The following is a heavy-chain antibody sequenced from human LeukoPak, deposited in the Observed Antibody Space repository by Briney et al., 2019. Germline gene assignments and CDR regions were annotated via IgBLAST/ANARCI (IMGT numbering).Heavy chain of an antibody. V-gene: IGHV4-38-2*02. CDR3: ARVTVGYFDY. D-gene: IGHD4-17*01. Sequence: ASETLSLTCTVSGYSISSGYYWGWIRQPPGKGLEWIGNMYHSGSTYYNPSLKSRVTISVDTSKNQFSLKLRSVTAADTAVYYCARVTVGYFDYWGQGTLLTVSS. J-gene: IGHJ4*02. CDR2: MYHSGST. CDR1: GYSISSGYY.